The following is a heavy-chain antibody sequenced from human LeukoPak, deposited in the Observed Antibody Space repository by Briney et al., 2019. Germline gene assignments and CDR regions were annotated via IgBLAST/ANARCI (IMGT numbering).Heavy chain of an antibody. CDR3: ARVRGVTTIMIVVNPNRAGGFDI. J-gene: IGHJ3*02. D-gene: IGHD3-22*01. Sequence: ASVKVSCKASGYTFSDHYIHWVRQAPGQGLEWMGWINPKNGGTNYAQKFQGRVTMTRDTSISTAYMELRSLSSDDTALYYCARVRGVTTIMIVVNPNRAGGFDIWGQGTVVTVSS. CDR2: INPKNGGT. V-gene: IGHV1-2*02. CDR1: GYTFSDHY.